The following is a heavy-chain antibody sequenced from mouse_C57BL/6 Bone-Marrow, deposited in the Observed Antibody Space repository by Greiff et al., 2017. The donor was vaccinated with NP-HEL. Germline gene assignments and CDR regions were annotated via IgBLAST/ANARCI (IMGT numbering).Heavy chain of an antibody. CDR3: TALDYYGSSLYYSMDY. Sequence: EVKLEESGGGLVQPGGSMKLSCVASGFTFSNYWMNWVRQSPEKGLEWVAQIRLKSDNYATHYAESVKGRFTISRDDSKSSVYLQMNNLRADDTGIYYCTALDYYGSSLYYSMDYWGQGTSVTVSS. CDR1: GFTFSNYW. J-gene: IGHJ4*01. CDR2: IRLKSDNYAT. V-gene: IGHV6-3*01. D-gene: IGHD1-1*01.